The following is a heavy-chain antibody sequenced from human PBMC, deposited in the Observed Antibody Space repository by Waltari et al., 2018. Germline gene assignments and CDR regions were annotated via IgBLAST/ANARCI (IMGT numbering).Heavy chain of an antibody. V-gene: IGHV3-23*01. D-gene: IGHD3-22*01. CDR3: AKDKSITMIVVVLSFDY. J-gene: IGHJ4*02. CDR2: ISGSGGST. Sequence: EVQLLESGGGLVQPGGSLRLSCAASGFTFSSYAMSWVRQAPGKGLEWVSAISGSGGSTYYADSGKGRFTISRDNSKNTLYLQMNSLRAEDTAVYYCAKDKSITMIVVVLSFDYWGQGTLVTVSS. CDR1: GFTFSSYA.